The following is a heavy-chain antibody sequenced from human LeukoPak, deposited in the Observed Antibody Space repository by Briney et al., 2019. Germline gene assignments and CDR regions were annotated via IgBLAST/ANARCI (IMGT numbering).Heavy chain of an antibody. CDR2: IKHDGSEKQDGSEK. V-gene: IGHV3-7*03. D-gene: IGHD6-13*01. J-gene: IGHJ4*02. CDR3: AKDRYSSSWYYFDY. Sequence: GGSLRLSCAASGFTFSQYWMSWVRQAPGKGLEWVANIKHDGSEKQDGSEKNYVDSVKGRFTISRDNAKNSLYLQMNSLRAEDTALYYCAKDRYSSSWYYFDYWGQGTLVTVSS. CDR1: GFTFSQYW.